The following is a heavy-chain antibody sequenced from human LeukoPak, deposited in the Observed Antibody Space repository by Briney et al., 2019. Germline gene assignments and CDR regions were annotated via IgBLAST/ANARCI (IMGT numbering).Heavy chain of an antibody. V-gene: IGHV3-13*04. D-gene: IGHD5-12*01. CDR1: GFTFGSYD. CDR2: IDTAGDS. CDR3: ARVLGGDGYDFGYHGMDV. Sequence: GGSLRLSCAASGFTFGSYDMHWVRRSTGKGLEWVSGIDTAGDSYYPGSVKGRFTISRENAKNSLYLQMNSLRAGDTAVYYCARVLGGDGYDFGYHGMDVWGQGTTVTVSS. J-gene: IGHJ6*02.